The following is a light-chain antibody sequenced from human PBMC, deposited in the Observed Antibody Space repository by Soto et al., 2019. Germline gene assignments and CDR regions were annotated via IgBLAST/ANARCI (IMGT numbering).Light chain of an antibody. Sequence: EIVLTQSPGTLSLSPGERATHSCRASQSVSSNFLAWYQQRPGQAPRLLIYGASNRATGIPDRFSGSGSGTDFTLPISRLEPGDFAGYYCQQYGRSPDLFTFGPGTKVEIK. V-gene: IGKV3-20*01. CDR2: GAS. J-gene: IGKJ3*01. CDR1: QSVSSNF. CDR3: QQYGRSPDLFT.